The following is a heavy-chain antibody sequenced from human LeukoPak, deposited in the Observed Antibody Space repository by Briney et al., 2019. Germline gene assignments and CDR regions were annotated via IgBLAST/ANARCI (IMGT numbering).Heavy chain of an antibody. J-gene: IGHJ5*02. CDR3: ARCLEEYSSTSPFDP. CDR1: GYTFTSYY. Sequence: GASVKVSCKASGYTFTSYYMHWVRQAPGQGPEWMGIINPSGGSTSYAQKFQGRVTMTRDTSTSTVYMELSSLRSEDTAVYYCARCLEEYSSTSPFDPWGQGTLVTVSS. D-gene: IGHD2-2*01. V-gene: IGHV1-46*01. CDR2: INPSGGST.